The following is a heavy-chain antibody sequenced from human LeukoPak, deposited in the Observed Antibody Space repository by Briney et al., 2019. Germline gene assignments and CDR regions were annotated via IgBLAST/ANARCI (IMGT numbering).Heavy chain of an antibody. CDR2: IYNSGST. D-gene: IGHD6-13*01. Sequence: SETLSLTCTVSGDSMSTYYWTWIRQPPGKGLEWIGYIYNSGSTNYNPSLKSRVTISVDTSKNQFSLKLSSVTAADTAVYYCARDSSIAAAGTAPFDYWGQGTLVTVSS. J-gene: IGHJ4*02. CDR1: GDSMSTYY. CDR3: ARDSSIAAAGTAPFDY. V-gene: IGHV4-59*12.